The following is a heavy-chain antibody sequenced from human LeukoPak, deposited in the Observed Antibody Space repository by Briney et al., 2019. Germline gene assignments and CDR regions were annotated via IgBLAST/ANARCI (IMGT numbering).Heavy chain of an antibody. CDR2: ISSSGSTI. CDR3: ARLARSLDL. D-gene: IGHD3/OR15-3a*01. Sequence: GGSLRLSCAASGFTFRSYEMNWVRQAPGKGLEWVADISSSGSTIKYADSVKGRFTISRDNAKNSLYLRMNSLRAEDTAVYYCARLARSLDLWGQGILVTVSS. CDR1: GFTFRSYE. V-gene: IGHV3-48*03. J-gene: IGHJ4*02.